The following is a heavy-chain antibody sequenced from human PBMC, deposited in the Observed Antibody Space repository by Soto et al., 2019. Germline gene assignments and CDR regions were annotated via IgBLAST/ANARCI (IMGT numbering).Heavy chain of an antibody. CDR1: GGSFSGYY. Sequence: SETLSLTCAVYGGSFSGYYWSWIRQPPGKGLEWIGEINHSGSTNYNPSLKSRVTISVDTSKNQFSLKLSSVTAADTAVYYCAGGGMAAAGTAWSDPGGQETLFTFP. D-gene: IGHD6-13*01. CDR3: AGGGMAAAGTAWSDP. CDR2: INHSGST. J-gene: IGHJ5*02. V-gene: IGHV4-34*01.